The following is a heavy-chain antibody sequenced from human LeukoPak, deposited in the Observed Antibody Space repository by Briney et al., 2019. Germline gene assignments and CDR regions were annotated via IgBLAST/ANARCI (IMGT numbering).Heavy chain of an antibody. D-gene: IGHD4-11*01. J-gene: IGHJ2*01. CDR3: RTQDYSIYWYFDL. V-gene: IGHV1-46*01. CDR1: GYTFTSHY. Sequence: ASVKVSCKASGYTFTSHYIHWLRQAPGQHLEWMGVIHPSGGSTNYAQGFQGRVTMTRDTSTSTVYMELRGLSSEDTALYCARTQDYSIYWYFDLWGPGTLVTVSS. CDR2: IHPSGGST.